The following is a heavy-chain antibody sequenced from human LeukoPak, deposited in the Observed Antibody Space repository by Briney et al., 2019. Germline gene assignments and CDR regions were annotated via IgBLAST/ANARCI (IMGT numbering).Heavy chain of an antibody. CDR3: AGHCSGGSCYPLSAFDI. CDR2: ISSSGSTI. CDR1: GFTFSDYY. J-gene: IGHJ3*02. D-gene: IGHD2-15*01. V-gene: IGHV3-11*01. Sequence: GGSLRLSCAASGFTFSDYYMSWIRQAPGKGLEWVSYISSSGSTIYYADSVKGRFTISRDNAKNSLYLQMNSLRAEDTAVYYCAGHCSGGSCYPLSAFDIWGQGTMVTVSS.